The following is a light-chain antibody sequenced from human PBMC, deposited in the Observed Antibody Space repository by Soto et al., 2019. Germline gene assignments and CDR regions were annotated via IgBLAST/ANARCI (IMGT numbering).Light chain of an antibody. Sequence: EIVMTQSPATLSVSPGDRATLSCRAGQSVSSNLAWYQQKPGQAPRLLIYGASTRATGIPARFSGSGSGTEFTLTISSLQSEDFAVYYCQRYNAWPITFGQGTRVDIK. CDR1: QSVSSN. CDR2: GAS. CDR3: QRYNAWPIT. J-gene: IGKJ5*01. V-gene: IGKV3-15*01.